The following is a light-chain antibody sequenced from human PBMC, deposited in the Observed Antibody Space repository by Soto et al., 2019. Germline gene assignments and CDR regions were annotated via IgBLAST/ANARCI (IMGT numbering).Light chain of an antibody. J-gene: IGKJ2*01. V-gene: IGKV1-39*01. Sequence: DIQMTQSPSSLSASVGDRVTITCRTSQTINNYLNWYRQKPGKVPEVLIYRASSLQRGVSSRFTGSASRTYFALTISSLQPEDFATYYCQQVYDFPHTFGQGTKVEV. CDR1: QTINNY. CDR3: QQVYDFPHT. CDR2: RAS.